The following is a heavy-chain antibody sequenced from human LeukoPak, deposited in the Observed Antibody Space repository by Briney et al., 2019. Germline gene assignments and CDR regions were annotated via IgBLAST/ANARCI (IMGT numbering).Heavy chain of an antibody. CDR3: ARVVAGDLYYFDY. D-gene: IGHD2-21*02. Sequence: GGSLRLSCAASGFTVSSNYMSWVRQAPGKGLEWVSVIYSGGSTYYADSVKGGFTISRDNSKNTLYLQMNSLRAEDTAVYYCARVVAGDLYYFDYWGQGTLVTVSS. CDR2: IYSGGST. J-gene: IGHJ4*02. CDR1: GFTVSSNY. V-gene: IGHV3-53*01.